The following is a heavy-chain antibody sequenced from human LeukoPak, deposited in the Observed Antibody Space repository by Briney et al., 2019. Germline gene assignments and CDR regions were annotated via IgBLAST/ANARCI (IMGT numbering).Heavy chain of an antibody. CDR2: ISSSSSYI. CDR3: AKDIADHDSGGAFDI. V-gene: IGHV3-21*04. D-gene: IGHD1-26*01. Sequence: GGSLRLSCAASGFTFSSYSMNWVRQAPGKGLEWVSSISSSSSYIYYADSVKGRFTISRDNAKNSLYLQMNSLRAEDTALYYCAKDIADHDSGGAFDIWGQGTMVTVSS. J-gene: IGHJ3*02. CDR1: GFTFSSYS.